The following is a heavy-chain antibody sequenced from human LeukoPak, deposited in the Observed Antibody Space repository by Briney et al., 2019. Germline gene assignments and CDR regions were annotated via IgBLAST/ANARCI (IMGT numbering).Heavy chain of an antibody. CDR2: IYYSGYT. J-gene: IGHJ4*02. Sequence: PSETLSLTCTVSGGSISTYYWSWFRQPPGKGLEWIGYIYYSGYTNYIPSLKSRVTISLDTSKNQFSLSLSSVTAADTAVYYCARQTRTYYYDSSGYYNFDYWGQGTLVTVSS. D-gene: IGHD3-22*01. V-gene: IGHV4-59*08. CDR1: GGSISTYY. CDR3: ARQTRTYYYDSSGYYNFDY.